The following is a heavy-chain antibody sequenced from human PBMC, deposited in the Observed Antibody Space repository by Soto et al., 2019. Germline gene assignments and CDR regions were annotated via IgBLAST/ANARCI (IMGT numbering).Heavy chain of an antibody. CDR2: ISAYNGNT. CDR1: GYTFTSYG. J-gene: IGHJ6*02. V-gene: IGHV1-18*01. D-gene: IGHD3-22*01. CDR3: AREGYYDSSGYQNGMDV. Sequence: QVQLVQSGAEVKKPGASVKVSCKASGYTFTSYGISWVRQAPRQGLEWMGWISAYNGNTNYAQKLQGRVTMTTDTSTSTAHMELRSLRSDDTAVYYCAREGYYDSSGYQNGMDVWGQGTTVTVSS.